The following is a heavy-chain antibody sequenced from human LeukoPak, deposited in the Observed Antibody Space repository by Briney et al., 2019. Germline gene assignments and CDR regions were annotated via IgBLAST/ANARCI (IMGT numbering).Heavy chain of an antibody. V-gene: IGHV3-23*01. D-gene: IGHD6-19*01. Sequence: ETLSLTCTVSGGSISGYYWTWVRQAPGTGLEWVSTINANAINTYYADSVKGRFTISRDNSKSTLYLQLNSLRAEDTAVYYCAKPISGGLAVTADWFDPWGQGTLVTVSS. CDR1: GGSISGYY. J-gene: IGHJ5*02. CDR3: AKPISGGLAVTADWFDP. CDR2: INANAINT.